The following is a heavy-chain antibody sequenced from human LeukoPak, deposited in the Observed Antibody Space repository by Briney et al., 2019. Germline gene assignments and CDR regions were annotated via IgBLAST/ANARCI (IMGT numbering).Heavy chain of an antibody. V-gene: IGHV4-61*02. Sequence: SETLSLTCTVSGDSISSGSYYWSWIRQPAGKGLEWIGRIYTSGSTNYNPSLKSRVTISLDTSKNQFSLKLSSVTAADTAVYYCARPRPPRGYCSGGSCDRGGFDYWGQGTLVTVSS. D-gene: IGHD2-15*01. CDR3: ARPRPPRGYCSGGSCDRGGFDY. CDR1: GDSISSGSYY. CDR2: IYTSGST. J-gene: IGHJ4*02.